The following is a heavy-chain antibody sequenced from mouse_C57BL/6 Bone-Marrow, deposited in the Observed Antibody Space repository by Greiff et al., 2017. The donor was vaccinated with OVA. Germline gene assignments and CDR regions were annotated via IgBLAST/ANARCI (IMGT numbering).Heavy chain of an antibody. J-gene: IGHJ1*03. D-gene: IGHD2-1*01. CDR2: INPNNGGT. CDR3: ASGGNYYVYWYFDV. CDR1: GYTFTDYN. V-gene: IGHV1-22*01. Sequence: VQLQQSGPELVKPGASVKMSCKASGYTFTDYNMHWVKQSHGKSLEWIGYINPNNGGTSYNQKFKGKATLTVNKSSSTAYMELRSLTSEDSAVYYCASGGNYYVYWYFDVWGTGTTVTVSS.